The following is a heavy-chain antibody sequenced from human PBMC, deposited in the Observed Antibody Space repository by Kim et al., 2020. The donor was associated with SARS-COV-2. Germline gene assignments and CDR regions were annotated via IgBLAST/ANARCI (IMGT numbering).Heavy chain of an antibody. CDR3: ARDSRAELDY. D-gene: IGHD6-19*01. J-gene: IGHJ4*02. CDR2: ST. Sequence: STTYNPSLKSRVTISEDTSKNQFSLKLSSVTAADTAVYYCARDSRAELDYWGQGTLVTVSS. V-gene: IGHV4-39*07.